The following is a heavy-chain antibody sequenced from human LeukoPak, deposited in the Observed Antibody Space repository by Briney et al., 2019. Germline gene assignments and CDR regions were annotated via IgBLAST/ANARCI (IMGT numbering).Heavy chain of an antibody. V-gene: IGHV3-7*03. CDR3: ARGLSDKYYDILTGYYSTTYYYYMDV. J-gene: IGHJ6*03. CDR2: IKQDGSEK. Sequence: SGGSLRLSCAASGFTFSSYWMSWVRQAPGKGLEWVANIKQDGSEKYYVDSVKGRFTISRDNAKNSLYLQMNSLRAEDTAVYYCARGLSDKYYDILTGYYSTTYYYYMDVWGKGTTVTVSS. CDR1: GFTFSSYW. D-gene: IGHD3-9*01.